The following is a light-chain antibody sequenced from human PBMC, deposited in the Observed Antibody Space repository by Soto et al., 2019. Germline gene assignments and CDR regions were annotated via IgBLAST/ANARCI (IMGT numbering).Light chain of an antibody. CDR1: SSSIGAGYN. CDR3: QSYDSSLSAL. Sequence: QSVLTQPPSVSGAPGQRVTISCTGISSSIGAGYNVHWYQQLPGTAPKLLIYGNSNRPSGVPDRFSGSKSGTSASLAITGLQAEDEADYYCQSYDSSLSALFGGGTKLTVL. CDR2: GNS. V-gene: IGLV1-40*01. J-gene: IGLJ3*02.